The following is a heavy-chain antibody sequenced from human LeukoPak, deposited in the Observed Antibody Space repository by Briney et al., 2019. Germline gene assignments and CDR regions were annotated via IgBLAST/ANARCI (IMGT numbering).Heavy chain of an antibody. Sequence: PSETLSLTCTVSGDSISGYYWNWIRQPAGEGLEWIGRIYTSGSTNYNPSLKSRVTISVDTSKNQFSLKLSSVTAADTAVYYCARSSTTDANHYYYYYMDVWGRGTTVTVSS. CDR3: ARSSTTDANHYYYYYMDV. CDR1: GDSISGYY. D-gene: IGHD2-2*01. J-gene: IGHJ6*03. V-gene: IGHV4-4*07. CDR2: IYTSGST.